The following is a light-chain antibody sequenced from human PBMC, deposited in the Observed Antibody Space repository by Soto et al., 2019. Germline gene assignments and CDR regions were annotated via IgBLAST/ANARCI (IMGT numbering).Light chain of an antibody. CDR1: QGVTTN. CDR3: QFYGSSLIT. J-gene: IGKJ5*01. CDR2: DVS. V-gene: IGKV3-20*01. Sequence: EIIMTQSPGTLSVSPGERATLSCRAAQGVTTNFAWYQQKSGQSPRLLIYDVSNRATGVPARFSGSGSETDFTLTISRLEPEDSAVYYCQFYGSSLITFGQGTRLEI.